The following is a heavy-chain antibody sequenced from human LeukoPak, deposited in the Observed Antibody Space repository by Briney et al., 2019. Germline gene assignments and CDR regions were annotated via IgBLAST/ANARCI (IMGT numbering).Heavy chain of an antibody. J-gene: IGHJ6*02. Sequence: PGGSLRLSCAASGFTFSSYGMHWVRQALGKGLEWVAVIWYDGSNKYYADSVKGRFTISRDNSKNTLYLQMNSLRAEDTAVYYCARDRDILTGYYYGMGVWGQGTTVTVSS. CDR2: IWYDGSNK. D-gene: IGHD3-9*01. CDR1: GFTFSSYG. CDR3: ARDRDILTGYYYGMGV. V-gene: IGHV3-33*01.